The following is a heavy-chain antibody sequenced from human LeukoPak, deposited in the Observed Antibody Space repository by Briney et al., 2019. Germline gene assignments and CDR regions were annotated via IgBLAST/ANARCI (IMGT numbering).Heavy chain of an antibody. D-gene: IGHD2-15*01. V-gene: IGHV4-30-4*08. CDR2: IYYSGST. CDR3: ARVGRSANFDY. J-gene: IGHJ4*02. CDR1: GGSISSGDYY. Sequence: PSQTLSLTCTVSGGSISSGDYYWGWIRQPPGKGREWVGYIYYSGSTYDNPSRKRRVTISVDKSKKQFSLKLSSVTAADTAVYYCARVGRSANFDYWGQGTLVTVSS.